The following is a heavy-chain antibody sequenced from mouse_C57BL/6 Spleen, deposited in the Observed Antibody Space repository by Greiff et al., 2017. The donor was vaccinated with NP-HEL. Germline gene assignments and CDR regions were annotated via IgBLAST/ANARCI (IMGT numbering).Heavy chain of an antibody. V-gene: IGHV1-53*01. CDR1: GYTFTSYW. CDR2: INPSNGGT. J-gene: IGHJ1*03. CDR3: ARGEAYYSNYDWYFDV. D-gene: IGHD2-5*01. Sequence: QVQLQQPGTELVKPGASVKLSCKASGYTFTSYWMHWVKQRPGQGLEWIGNINPSNGGTNYNEKFKSKATLTVDKSSSTAYMQLSSLTSEDSAVYYCARGEAYYSNYDWYFDVWGTGTTVTVSS.